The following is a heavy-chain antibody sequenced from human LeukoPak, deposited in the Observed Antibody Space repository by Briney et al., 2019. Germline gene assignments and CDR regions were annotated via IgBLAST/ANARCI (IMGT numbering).Heavy chain of an antibody. V-gene: IGHV4-59*08. J-gene: IGHJ4*02. CDR1: GGSISSYY. Sequence: SETLSLTCTVSGGSISSYYWSWIRQPPGKGLEWIGYIYYSGSTNYNPSLKSRVTISVDTSKNQFSLKLSSVTAADTAVYYCARHTGGWGSFDYWGQGTLVAVSS. CDR2: IYYSGST. D-gene: IGHD7-27*01. CDR3: ARHTGGWGSFDY.